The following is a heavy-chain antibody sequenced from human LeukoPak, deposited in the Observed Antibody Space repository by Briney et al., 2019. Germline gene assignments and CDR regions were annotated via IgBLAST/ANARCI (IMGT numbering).Heavy chain of an antibody. V-gene: IGHV4-39*07. D-gene: IGHD3/OR15-3a*01. CDR3: ARRRTRQPFDY. J-gene: IGHJ4*02. CDR1: GGSISSSSYY. Sequence: SETLSLTCTVSGGSISSSSYYWGWIRQPPGKGLEWIGTIYYNGNTYYNPSLKSRVTISVDTSKNQFSLKLSSVTAADTAVYYCARRRTRQPFDYWGQGTLVTVS. CDR2: IYYNGNT.